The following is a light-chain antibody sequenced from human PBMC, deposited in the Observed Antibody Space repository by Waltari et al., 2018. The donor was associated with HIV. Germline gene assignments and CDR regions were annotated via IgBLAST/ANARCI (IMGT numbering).Light chain of an antibody. Sequence: QAVVTQEPSLTVSPGGTVTLTCGSSTGAVTSGHYPYWFQQKPGQAPRTLIYDTSNKQSWTPARFSGSRLGGKAALTLSGAQPEDEAEYFCLLSYSGPRPVFGGGTKLTVL. V-gene: IGLV7-46*01. J-gene: IGLJ2*01. CDR1: TGAVTSGHY. CDR3: LLSYSGPRPV. CDR2: DTS.